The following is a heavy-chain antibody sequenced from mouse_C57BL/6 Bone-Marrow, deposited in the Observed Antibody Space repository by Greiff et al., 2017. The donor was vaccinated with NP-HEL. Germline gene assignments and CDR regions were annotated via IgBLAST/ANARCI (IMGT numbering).Heavy chain of an antibody. CDR2: IYPGDGDT. D-gene: IGHD2-14*01. J-gene: IGHJ2*01. CDR1: GYAFSSSW. V-gene: IGHV1-82*01. Sequence: VQLQQSGPELVKPGASVKISCKASGYAFSSSWMNWVKQRPGKGLEWIGRIYPGDGDTNYNGKFKSKATLTADKSSSTAYMQLSSLTSEDSAVYFCARGAYGYDSDYWGQGTTLTVSS. CDR3: ARGAYGYDSDY.